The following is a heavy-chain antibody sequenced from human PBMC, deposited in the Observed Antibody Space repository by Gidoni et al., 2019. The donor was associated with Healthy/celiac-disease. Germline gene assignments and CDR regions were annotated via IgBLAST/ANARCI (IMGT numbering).Heavy chain of an antibody. Sequence: EVPLLESGGGLVQPGGSLRLSCAASGFTFSSYAMSWVRQAPGKGLEWVSAISGSGGSTYYADSVKGRFTISRDNSKNTLYLQMNSLRAEDTAVYYCAKMGSSWYDGDQVDYWGQGTLVTVSS. CDR1: GFTFSSYA. D-gene: IGHD6-13*01. CDR3: AKMGSSWYDGDQVDY. CDR2: ISGSGGST. V-gene: IGHV3-23*01. J-gene: IGHJ4*02.